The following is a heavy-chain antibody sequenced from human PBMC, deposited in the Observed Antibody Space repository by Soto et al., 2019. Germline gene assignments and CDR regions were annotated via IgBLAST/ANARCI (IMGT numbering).Heavy chain of an antibody. D-gene: IGHD6-19*01. J-gene: IGHJ4*02. CDR3: ARDRGWPIDY. V-gene: IGHV4-30-4*01. CDR1: GGSISSGDYY. CDR2: IYYSGST. Sequence: SETLSLTCTVSGGSISSGDYYWSWIRQPPGKGLEWIGYIYYSGSTYYNPSLKSRATISVDTSKNQFSLKLSSVTAADTAVYDCARDRGWPIDYWGQGTLVTVSS.